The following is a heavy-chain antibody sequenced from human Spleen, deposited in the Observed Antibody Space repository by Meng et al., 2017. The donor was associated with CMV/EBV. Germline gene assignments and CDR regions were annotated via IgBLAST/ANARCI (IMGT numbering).Heavy chain of an antibody. D-gene: IGHD6-6*01. CDR2: IYYSGST. Sequence: SETLSLTCTVSGGSISSYYWSWIRQPPGKGLEWIGYIYYSGSTNYNPSLKSRVTISVDTSKNQSSLKLSSVTAADTAVYYCARGIAARTRGAFDIWGQGTMVTVSS. CDR1: GGSISSYY. V-gene: IGHV4-59*01. CDR3: ARGIAARTRGAFDI. J-gene: IGHJ3*02.